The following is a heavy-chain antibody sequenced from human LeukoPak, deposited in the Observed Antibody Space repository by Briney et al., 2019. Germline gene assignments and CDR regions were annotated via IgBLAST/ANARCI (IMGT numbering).Heavy chain of an antibody. D-gene: IGHD4-23*01. CDR1: GSSISASY. J-gene: IGHJ3*02. V-gene: IGHV4-4*07. CDR3: ARAPTSLYDGNSNGPFDI. CDR2: VYPSGNP. Sequence: SETLSLTCTVSGSSISASYWSWIRQPAGKRPEYIGRVYPSGNPYYNPSLKSRDTMSLDTSKSQFSLILTSVTAADTAVYYCARAPTSLYDGNSNGPFDIWGPGTMVTVS.